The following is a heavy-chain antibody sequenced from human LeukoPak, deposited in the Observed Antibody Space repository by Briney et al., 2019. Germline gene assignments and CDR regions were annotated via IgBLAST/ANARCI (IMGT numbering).Heavy chain of an antibody. CDR3: ARIPTNAVPSAHNGFDI. J-gene: IGHJ3*02. CDR2: IYYSGST. Sequence: SETLSLTCTVSGGSIGSTNYYWGWIRQPPGKGLEWIANIYYSGSTYYNLSLKSRVTISVDPSKNQFSLRLNSVTAADTSIYYCARIPTNAVPSAHNGFDIWGQGTMLTVSS. V-gene: IGHV4-39*01. CDR1: GGSIGSTNYY. D-gene: IGHD6-19*01.